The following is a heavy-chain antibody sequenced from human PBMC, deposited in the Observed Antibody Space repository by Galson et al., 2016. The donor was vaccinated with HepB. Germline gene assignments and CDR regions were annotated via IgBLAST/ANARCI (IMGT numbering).Heavy chain of an antibody. Sequence: KGLEWIGNIYTTGRTIYSPSLKSRVTISVDTSKNHFSLKLNSVTAADTAVYYCARVLLDWFDPWGRGTLVTVSS. D-gene: IGHD2-21*01. CDR2: IYTTGRT. V-gene: IGHV4-61*03. J-gene: IGHJ5*02. CDR3: ARVLLDWFDP.